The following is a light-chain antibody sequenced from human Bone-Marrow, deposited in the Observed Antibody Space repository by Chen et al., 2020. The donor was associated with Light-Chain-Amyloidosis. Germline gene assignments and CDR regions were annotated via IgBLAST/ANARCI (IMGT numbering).Light chain of an antibody. Sequence: DIVMTQSPDSLAVSLGERATINCKSTQSLLHSSNNKNYLAWYQQKPGQPPKLLIYWASTRESGVPDRVSGSGSGTDFTLTISSLQAEDVAVYYCQQYYSTPPTFGQGTKVEIK. CDR1: QSLLHSSNNKNY. V-gene: IGKV4-1*01. CDR3: QQYYSTPPT. CDR2: WAS. J-gene: IGKJ1*01.